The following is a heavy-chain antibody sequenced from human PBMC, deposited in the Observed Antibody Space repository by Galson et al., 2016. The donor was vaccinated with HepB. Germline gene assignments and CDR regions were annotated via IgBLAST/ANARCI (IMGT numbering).Heavy chain of an antibody. D-gene: IGHD6-25*01. Sequence: SLRLSCAASGFTFGSHVMHWVRQAPGTGLEYVSGISYNVWTTYYGNSVKGRFTISRDSSKDTLSLQLDSLRVEDTAVYYCTREHLQRRTGLDLWGRGTLVTVSS. J-gene: IGHJ4*02. CDR2: ISYNVWTT. V-gene: IGHV3-64*01. CDR3: TREHLQRRTGLDL. CDR1: GFTFGSHV.